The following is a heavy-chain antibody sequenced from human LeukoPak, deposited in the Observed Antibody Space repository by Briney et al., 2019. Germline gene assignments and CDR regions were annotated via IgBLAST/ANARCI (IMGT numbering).Heavy chain of an antibody. J-gene: IGHJ4*02. CDR3: AKDREDIVVVVAATHFDY. D-gene: IGHD2-15*01. V-gene: IGHV3-66*01. CDR1: GFTVSSNY. Sequence: GGSLRLSCAASGFTVSSNYMSWVRQAPGQGLEWVSVIYSGGSTYYADSVKGRFTISRGNSKNTLYLQMNSLRAEDTAVYYCAKDREDIVVVVAATHFDYWGQGTLVTVSS. CDR2: IYSGGST.